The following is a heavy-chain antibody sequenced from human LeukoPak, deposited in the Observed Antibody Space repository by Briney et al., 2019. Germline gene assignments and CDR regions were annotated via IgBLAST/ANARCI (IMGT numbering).Heavy chain of an antibody. CDR3: AREPGTGNWFDS. CDR1: GGSISSYY. Sequence: PSETLSLTCTVSGGSISSYYWSWIRQPPGKGLEWIGYIYYSGSTTYNPSLKSRVTISVDTSKNQFSLKLSSVTAADTAVYYCAREPGTGNWFDSWGQGTLVTVSS. D-gene: IGHD2-2*01. J-gene: IGHJ5*01. CDR2: IYYSGST. V-gene: IGHV4-59*01.